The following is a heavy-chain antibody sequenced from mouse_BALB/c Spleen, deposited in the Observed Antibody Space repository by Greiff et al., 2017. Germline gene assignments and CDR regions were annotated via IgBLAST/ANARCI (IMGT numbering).Heavy chain of an antibody. Sequence: EVQGVESGGGLVQPGGSRKLSCAASGFTFSSFGMHWVRQAPEKGLEWVAYISSGSSTIYYADTVKGRFTISRDNPKNTLFLQMTSLRSEDTAMYYCARTGYFDVWGAGTTVTVSS. CDR1: GFTFSSFG. CDR2: ISSGSSTI. CDR3: ARTGYFDV. J-gene: IGHJ1*01. V-gene: IGHV5-17*02.